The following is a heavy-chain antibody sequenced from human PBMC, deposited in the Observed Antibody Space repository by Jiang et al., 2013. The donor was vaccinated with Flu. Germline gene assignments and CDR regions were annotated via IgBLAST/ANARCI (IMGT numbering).Heavy chain of an antibody. CDR2: SITVGAP. CDR3: ARAASWGSEYLFDY. CDR1: GGSISSYY. V-gene: IGHV4-59*01. Sequence: KPSETLSLTCTVSGGSISSYYWSWIRATPREGDWSGLGISITVGAPTTTPPLKSRVSVFVDTSKNQFSLKLTSVNAADTAVYYCARAASWGSEYLFDYWGQGTLVTVSS. D-gene: IGHD2-2*01. J-gene: IGHJ4*02.